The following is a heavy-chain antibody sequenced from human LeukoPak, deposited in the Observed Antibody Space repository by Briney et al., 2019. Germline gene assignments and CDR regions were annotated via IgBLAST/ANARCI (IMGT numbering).Heavy chain of an antibody. CDR1: GYNFTGYY. CDR3: ARDLGYSYEVYFDY. D-gene: IGHD5-18*01. Sequence: LKVYWKASGYNFTGYYIHCVRQAPGQGLEWMGWINPNRGGTNYAQKCQGRVTITRDTSISTAYMELSRLRSDDTAVYYCARDLGYSYEVYFDYWGQGTLVTVSS. CDR2: INPNRGGT. V-gene: IGHV1-2*02. J-gene: IGHJ4*02.